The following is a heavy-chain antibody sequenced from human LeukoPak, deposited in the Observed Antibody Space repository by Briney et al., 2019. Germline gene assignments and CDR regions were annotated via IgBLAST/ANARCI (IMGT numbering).Heavy chain of an antibody. CDR1: GGCISSYY. CDR2: IYYSGST. J-gene: IGHJ4*02. Sequence: PSETLSLTCTVSGGCISSYYWSWIRQPPGKGLEWIGYIYYSGSTNYNPSLKSRVTISVDTSKNQFSLKLSSVTAADTAVYYCARLGDGGDYWGQGTLVTVSS. CDR3: ARLGDGGDY. V-gene: IGHV4-59*01. D-gene: IGHD3-10*01.